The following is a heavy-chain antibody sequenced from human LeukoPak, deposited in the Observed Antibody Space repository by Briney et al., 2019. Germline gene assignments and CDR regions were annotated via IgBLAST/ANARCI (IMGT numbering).Heavy chain of an antibody. Sequence: PSETLSLXCAVSGYSINSAYYWGWIRQPPGKGLEWIGSIYHSGSTYYNPSLKSRLTMSVDTSKNQFSLKLSSVTAADTAVYYCATIQFYDSSAYGAFDIWGQGTMLTVSS. J-gene: IGHJ3*02. CDR2: IYHSGST. V-gene: IGHV4-38-2*01. CDR1: GYSINSAYY. D-gene: IGHD3-22*01. CDR3: ATIQFYDSSAYGAFDI.